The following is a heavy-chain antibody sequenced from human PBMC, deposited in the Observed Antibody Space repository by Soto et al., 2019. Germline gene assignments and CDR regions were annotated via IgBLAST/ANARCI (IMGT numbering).Heavy chain of an antibody. J-gene: IGHJ6*02. Sequence: VGSLRLSCAASGFTFSSYWMSWVRQAPGKGLEWVANIKQDGSEKYYVGSVKGRFTISRDNAKNSLYLQMNSLRAEDTAVYYCASRGPPYYYYGMDVWGQGTTVTVSS. CDR1: GFTFSSYW. V-gene: IGHV3-7*03. CDR2: IKQDGSEK. D-gene: IGHD3-16*01. CDR3: ASRGPPYYYYGMDV.